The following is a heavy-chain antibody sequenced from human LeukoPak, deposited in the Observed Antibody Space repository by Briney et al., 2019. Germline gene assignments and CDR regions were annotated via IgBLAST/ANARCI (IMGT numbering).Heavy chain of an antibody. CDR2: ISGSGGST. CDR3: AKQHPDYYDSSGYKGHAFDI. D-gene: IGHD3-22*01. J-gene: IGHJ3*02. Sequence: GGSLRLSCAASGFTFSSYAMSWVRQAPGMGLEWVSAISGSGGSTYYADSVKGRFTISRDNSKNTLYLQMNSLRAEDTAVYYCAKQHPDYYDSSGYKGHAFDIWGQGTMVTVSS. CDR1: GFTFSSYA. V-gene: IGHV3-23*01.